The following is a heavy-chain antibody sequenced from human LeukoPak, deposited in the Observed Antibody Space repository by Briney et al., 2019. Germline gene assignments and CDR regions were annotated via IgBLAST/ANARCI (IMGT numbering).Heavy chain of an antibody. V-gene: IGHV3-21*01. CDR2: ISSSSSYI. Sequence: PGGSLRLSCAASGFTFSNYNMNWVRQAPGKGLEWVSCISSSSSYIYYADSVKGRFTISRDNAKNSLYLQMNSLRAEDTAVYYCARDKLLWFGELLPDYYYYGMDVWGQGTTVTVSS. D-gene: IGHD3-10*01. J-gene: IGHJ6*02. CDR1: GFTFSNYN. CDR3: ARDKLLWFGELLPDYYYYGMDV.